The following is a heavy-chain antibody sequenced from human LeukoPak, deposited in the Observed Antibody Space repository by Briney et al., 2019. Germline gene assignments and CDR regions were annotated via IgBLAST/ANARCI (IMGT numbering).Heavy chain of an antibody. CDR3: ARGFYYSAYYFDY. Sequence: SETLSPTCTVSGGSISSGSYYWSWIRQPAGKGLEWIGRMYTSGSTNYNPSLKSRVTISVDTSENQFSLKLTSVTAADTAVYYCARGFYYSAYYFDYWGQGTLVTVSS. CDR1: GGSISSGSYY. J-gene: IGHJ4*02. CDR2: MYTSGST. D-gene: IGHD3-22*01. V-gene: IGHV4-61*02.